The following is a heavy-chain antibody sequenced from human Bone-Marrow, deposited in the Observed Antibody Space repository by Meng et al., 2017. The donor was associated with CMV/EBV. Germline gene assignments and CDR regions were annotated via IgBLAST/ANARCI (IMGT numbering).Heavy chain of an antibody. CDR3: ARDSSGSYYGP. D-gene: IGHD1-26*01. J-gene: IGHJ5*02. V-gene: IGHV1-69*04. CDR1: GGTFSSYT. CDR2: IIPILGIA. Sequence: SVKVSCKASGGTFSSYTISWVRQAPGQGLEWMGRIIPILGIANYAQKFQGRVTITADKSTSTAYMELSSLRSEDTAVYYCARDSSGSYYGPWGQGTLITFSS.